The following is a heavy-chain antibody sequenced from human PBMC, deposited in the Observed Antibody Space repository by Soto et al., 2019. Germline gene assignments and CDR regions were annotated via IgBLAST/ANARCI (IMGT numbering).Heavy chain of an antibody. D-gene: IGHD2-8*02. Sequence: EVQLLESGGGLIQPGGSLRLSCAASGFTFSTSAMNWVRQAPGKGLEWVSGSTGKGDYIDYIDAVKGRFTISRDNSNNRLYLQMNSLRVEDTAVYYCVKVVYGQGWPDWGQGILVTVSS. J-gene: IGHJ4*02. CDR2: STGKGDYI. V-gene: IGHV3-23*01. CDR1: GFTFSTSA. CDR3: VKVVYGQGWPD.